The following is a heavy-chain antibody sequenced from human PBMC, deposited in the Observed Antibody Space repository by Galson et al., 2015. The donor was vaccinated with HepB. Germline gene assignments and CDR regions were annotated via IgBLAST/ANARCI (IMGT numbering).Heavy chain of an antibody. CDR2: IYHNGRN. Sequence: LTCAVYGGSFSRYYWSWVRQPPGKGLEWLGEIYHNGRNNNNPSLRGRVTLSVDTSKNQFFLSLRSVTAADTGIYYCARGGATPMIIAYWGQGTLVTVPS. CDR3: ARGGATPMIIAY. D-gene: IGHD3-16*01. CDR1: GGSFSRYY. V-gene: IGHV4-34*01. J-gene: IGHJ4*02.